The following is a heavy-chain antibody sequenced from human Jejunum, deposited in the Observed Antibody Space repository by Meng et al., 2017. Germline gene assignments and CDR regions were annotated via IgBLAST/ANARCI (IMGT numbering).Heavy chain of an antibody. CDR1: GFAFTRYW. CDR2: LSSDGSAT. J-gene: IGHJ4*02. V-gene: IGHV3-74*01. D-gene: IGHD6-25*01. CDR3: VADPAATPLFQLDD. Sequence: QVGEAGGSLVQPGGSLSFLCGAVGFAFTRYWMHWVRQVPGKGLEWVSCLSSDGSATYYADSVKGRFTISRDNAKSTLYLQMNSLRADDTAVYYCVADPAATPLFQLDDWGQGTLVTVSS.